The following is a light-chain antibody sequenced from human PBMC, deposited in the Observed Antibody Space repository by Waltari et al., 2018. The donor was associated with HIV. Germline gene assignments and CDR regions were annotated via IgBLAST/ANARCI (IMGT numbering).Light chain of an antibody. CDR2: RNSDGSH. CDR1: TRHTSYS. V-gene: IGLV4-69*01. Sequence: QLVLTQSPSASASLGPSVKLTCTLSTRHTSYSIAWHHQQPEKGPRYWMKRNSDGSHSKGDGSPDRFSGSSSGAERYLNISSLQSEDEADYYCQTWGTGIRVFGGGTKLTVL. J-gene: IGLJ3*02. CDR3: QTWGTGIRV.